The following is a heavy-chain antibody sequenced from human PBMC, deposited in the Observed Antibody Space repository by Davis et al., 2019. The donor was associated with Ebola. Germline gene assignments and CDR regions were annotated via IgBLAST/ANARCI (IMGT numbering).Heavy chain of an antibody. D-gene: IGHD3-3*01. J-gene: IGHJ6*02. Sequence: GGSLRLSCAASGFTFSSYAMSWVRQAPGKGLEWVSAISGSGGSTYYADSVKGRFTISRDNSKNTLYLQMNSLRAEDTAVYYCARDSYDDFWSGYYTHVYYYYGMDVWGQGTTVTVSS. CDR3: ARDSYDDFWSGYYTHVYYYYGMDV. CDR2: ISGSGGST. V-gene: IGHV3-23*01. CDR1: GFTFSSYA.